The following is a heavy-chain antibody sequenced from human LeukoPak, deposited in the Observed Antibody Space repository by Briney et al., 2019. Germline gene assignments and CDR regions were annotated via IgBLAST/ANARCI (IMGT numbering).Heavy chain of an antibody. CDR1: GFTFSSYW. D-gene: IGHD3-3*01. V-gene: IGHV3-30*02. Sequence: GGSLRLSCAASGFTFSSYWMSWVRQAPGKGLEWVAFIRHDVSNKYYADSVRGRFTISRDNSKNTLSLQMNTLRAEDTAVYYCAKDLTIFGVMPWVFDIWGQGTMVTVSS. CDR3: AKDLTIFGVMPWVFDI. J-gene: IGHJ3*02. CDR2: IRHDVSNK.